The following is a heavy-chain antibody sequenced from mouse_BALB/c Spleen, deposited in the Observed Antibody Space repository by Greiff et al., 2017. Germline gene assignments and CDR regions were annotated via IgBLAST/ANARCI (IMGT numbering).Heavy chain of an antibody. V-gene: IGHV1-7*01. J-gene: IGHJ4*01. CDR3: APITTVVARYAMDY. CDR2: INPSTGYT. Sequence: LQESGAELAKPGASVKMSCKASGYTFTSYWMHWVKQRPGQGLEWIGYINPSTGYTEYNQKFKDKATLTADKSSSTAYMQLSSLTSEDSAVYYCAPITTVVARYAMDYWGQGTSVTVSS. CDR1: GYTFTSYW. D-gene: IGHD1-1*01.